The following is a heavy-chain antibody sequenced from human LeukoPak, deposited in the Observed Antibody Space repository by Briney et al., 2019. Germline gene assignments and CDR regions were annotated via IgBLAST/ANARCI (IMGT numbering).Heavy chain of an antibody. J-gene: IGHJ4*02. Sequence: GGSLRLSCAAPGFTFSGNFMTWVPQTPGKGLELVSGISGSGDSTFYAGSVKGRFTISRDNTRNTLYLQMSSLRPEDTAVYYCTKWSGFGDDWGQGTLVTVSS. V-gene: IGHV3-23*01. CDR2: ISGSGDST. D-gene: IGHD3-10*01. CDR3: TKWSGFGDD. CDR1: GFTFSGNF.